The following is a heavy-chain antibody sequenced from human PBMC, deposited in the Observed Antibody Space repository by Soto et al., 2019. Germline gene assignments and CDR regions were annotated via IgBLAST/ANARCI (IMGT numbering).Heavy chain of an antibody. Sequence: QITLKESGPTLVKPTQTLTLTCTFSGFSLSTRGVSVGWIRQPPGRALEWLALIYWDDDKRYSPSLKSRLTITNDTSKNRVVLTLTNMDPVDTAAYYCAHAYTGSSWFQNWFDPWGQGTLVTVSS. D-gene: IGHD6-13*01. CDR2: IYWDDDK. CDR1: GFSLSTRGVS. CDR3: AHAYTGSSWFQNWFDP. V-gene: IGHV2-5*02. J-gene: IGHJ5*02.